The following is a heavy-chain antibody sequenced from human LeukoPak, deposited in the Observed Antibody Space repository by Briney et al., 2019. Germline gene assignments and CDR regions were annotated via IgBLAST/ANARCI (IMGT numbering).Heavy chain of an antibody. V-gene: IGHV3-30*02. CDR2: IRYDGSNK. CDR3: AKGQDSSGWYYFDY. D-gene: IGHD6-19*01. Sequence: GGSLRLSCAASGFTFSSYGMHWVRQAPGKGLEWVAFIRYDGSNKYYADSVKGRFTISRDNSKNTLYLQMNSLRAEDTAVYYCAKGQDSSGWYYFDYWGQGTLVTVSS. J-gene: IGHJ4*02. CDR1: GFTFSSYG.